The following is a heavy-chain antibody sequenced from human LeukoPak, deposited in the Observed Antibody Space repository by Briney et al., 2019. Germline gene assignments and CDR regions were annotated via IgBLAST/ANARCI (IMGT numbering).Heavy chain of an antibody. CDR2: INPSGGST. V-gene: IGHV1-46*01. D-gene: IGHD2-15*01. CDR1: GYTFTSYY. J-gene: IGHJ5*02. Sequence: ASVKVSCKASGYTFTSYYMHWVRQAPGQGLEWMGIINPSGGSTSYAQKFQGRVTMTRGTSTSTVYMELSSLRSEDTAVYYCARVACSGGSCYKNWFDPWGQGTLVTVSS. CDR3: ARVACSGGSCYKNWFDP.